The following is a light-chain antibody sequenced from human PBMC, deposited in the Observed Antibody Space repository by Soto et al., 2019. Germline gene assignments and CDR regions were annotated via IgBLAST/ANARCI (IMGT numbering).Light chain of an antibody. Sequence: ALTQPASVSGSPGQSITISCTGVSSDSGGYQYVAWYQQHPGKATKLLIYDVSNRPSGVSNRFSGSESGTTASLTTSGLQADDEADYYCSSFGSSSRLEGFGTGTKVTVL. J-gene: IGLJ1*01. CDR2: DVS. CDR1: SSDSGGYQY. CDR3: SSFGSSSRLEG. V-gene: IGLV2-14*03.